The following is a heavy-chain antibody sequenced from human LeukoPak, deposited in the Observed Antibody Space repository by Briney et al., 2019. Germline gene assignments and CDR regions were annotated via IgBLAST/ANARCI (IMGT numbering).Heavy chain of an antibody. CDR1: GYSFTSYW. CDR2: IYPGDSDT. D-gene: IGHD6-13*01. CDR3: ASSTTGITAAGTSIPHDAFDI. Sequence: GESLKISCKGSGYSFTSYWIGWVRQMPGKGLEWMGIIYPGDSDTRYSPSFQGQVTISADKSISTAYLQWSSLKASDTAMYYCASSTTGITAAGTSIPHDAFDIWGQGTMVTVSS. V-gene: IGHV5-51*01. J-gene: IGHJ3*02.